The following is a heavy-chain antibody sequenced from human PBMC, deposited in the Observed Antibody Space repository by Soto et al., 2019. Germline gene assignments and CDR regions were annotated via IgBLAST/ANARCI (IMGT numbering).Heavy chain of an antibody. Sequence: GSLRLSCAASGFTFSNAWMSWVRQAPGKGLEWVGRIKSKTDGGTTDYAAPVKGRFTISRDDSKNTLYLQMNSLKTEDTAVYYCTTDTYDSSGYYNHYYYGMDVWGQGTTVTVSS. CDR2: IKSKTDGGTT. J-gene: IGHJ6*02. CDR3: TTDTYDSSGYYNHYYYGMDV. D-gene: IGHD3-22*01. V-gene: IGHV3-15*01. CDR1: GFTFSNAW.